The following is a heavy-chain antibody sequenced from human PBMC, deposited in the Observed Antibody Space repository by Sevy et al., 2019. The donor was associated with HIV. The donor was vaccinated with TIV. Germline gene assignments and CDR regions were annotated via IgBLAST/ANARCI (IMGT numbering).Heavy chain of an antibody. V-gene: IGHV3-74*01. CDR2: VSSDGSVT. CDR3: ARALTGDYYYGMDV. Sequence: GGSLRLSCVASGFTFSNYWMHWVRQAPGKGLVWVSRVSSDGSVTNYADFVKGRFTISRDNAKNTLYLQMNSLRGEETSVFYCARALTGDYYYGMDVWGQGTTVTVSS. D-gene: IGHD3-16*01. CDR1: GFTFSNYW. J-gene: IGHJ6*02.